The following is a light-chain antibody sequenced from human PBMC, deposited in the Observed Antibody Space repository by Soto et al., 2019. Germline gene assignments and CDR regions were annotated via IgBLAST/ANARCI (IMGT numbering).Light chain of an antibody. CDR1: QSVSSY. Sequence: EIVLTQSPATLSLSPGERATLSCRASQSVSSYLAWYQHRPGQAPRLLIYDTSARAAGIPARFSGSGSATEFTLTISSLQSEDFALYYCQHTLKWPPTFGQGTKVDIK. J-gene: IGKJ1*01. V-gene: IGKV3-11*01. CDR2: DTS. CDR3: QHTLKWPPT.